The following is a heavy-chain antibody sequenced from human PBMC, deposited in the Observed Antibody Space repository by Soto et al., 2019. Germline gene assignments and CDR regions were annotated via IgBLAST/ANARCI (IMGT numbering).Heavy chain of an antibody. CDR2: IYYSGST. Sequence: SETLSLTCTVSGGSISSYYWSWIRQPPGKGLEWIGYIYYSGSTNYNPSLKSRVTISVDTSKNQFSLKLSSVTAADTAVYYCARHNQDDGDYELLAYWGRGTLDTVPQ. CDR1: GGSISSYY. V-gene: IGHV4-59*08. J-gene: IGHJ4*02. CDR3: ARHNQDDGDYELLAY. D-gene: IGHD4-17*01.